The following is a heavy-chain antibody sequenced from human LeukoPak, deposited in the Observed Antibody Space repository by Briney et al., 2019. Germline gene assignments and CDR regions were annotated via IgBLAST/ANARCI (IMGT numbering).Heavy chain of an antibody. D-gene: IGHD6-13*01. J-gene: IGHJ4*02. CDR2: IYYSGST. Sequence: SETLSLTCTVSGGSISTHYWSWIRQSPGKGLEWIGYIYYSGSTDYNTSLKSRVTISLDKSKNQFSLKLSSVNAADTAVYYCARDAASYFDYWGQGALVTVSS. V-gene: IGHV4-59*11. CDR3: ARDAASYFDY. CDR1: GGSISTHY.